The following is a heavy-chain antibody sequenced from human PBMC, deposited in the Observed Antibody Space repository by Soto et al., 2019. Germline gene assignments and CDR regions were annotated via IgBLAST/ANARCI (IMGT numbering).Heavy chain of an antibody. CDR3: AKGYYYDSSGYYYVDY. CDR1: GFTFSSYG. CDR2: ISYDGSNK. J-gene: IGHJ4*02. D-gene: IGHD3-22*01. V-gene: IGHV3-30*18. Sequence: GGSLRLSCAASGFTFSSYGMHWVRQAPGKGLEWVAVISYDGSNKYYADSVKGRFTISRDNSKNTLYLQMNSLRAEDTAVYYCAKGYYYDSSGYYYVDYWGQGTLVTVSS.